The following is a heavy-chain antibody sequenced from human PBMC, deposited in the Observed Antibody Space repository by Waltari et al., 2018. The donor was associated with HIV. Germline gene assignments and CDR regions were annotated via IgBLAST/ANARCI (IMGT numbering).Heavy chain of an antibody. V-gene: IGHV1-8*01. CDR2: MNPNSRNT. Sequence: QVQLVQYGAEVKQPGASVKVSCKASGYIFNNYDINWVRQATGQGLEWMGWMNPNSRNTGYAQKFQGRVTMTRDTSITTAYMELSSLKSEDTAVYYCARAVNAVGAPHWFAPWGQGTLVTVSS. CDR3: ARAVNAVGAPHWFAP. D-gene: IGHD1-26*01. J-gene: IGHJ5*02. CDR1: GYIFNNYD.